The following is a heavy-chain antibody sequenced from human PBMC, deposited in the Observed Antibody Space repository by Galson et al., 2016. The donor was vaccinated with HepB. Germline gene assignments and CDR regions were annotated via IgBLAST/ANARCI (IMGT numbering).Heavy chain of an antibody. J-gene: IGHJ4*02. CDR1: GFTVSDNH. CDR3: AGYGGNSV. D-gene: IGHD4-23*01. V-gene: IGHV3-53*01. Sequence: FLRLSCAAAGFTVSDNHVTWIRQAPGKGLECVSVIFGRGNTYYADSVEGRFTISRDNARNTVYLQMNSLRTEDTAVYYCAGYGGNSVRGQGTLVTVSS. CDR2: IFGRGNT.